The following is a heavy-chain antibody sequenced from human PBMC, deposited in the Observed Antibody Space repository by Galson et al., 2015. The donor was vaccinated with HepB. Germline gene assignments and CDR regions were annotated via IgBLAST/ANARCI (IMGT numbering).Heavy chain of an antibody. Sequence: SLRLSCAASGFTFSSYGMHWVRQAPGKGLEWVAIIYYDGSNKYYADSVRGRFTISRDISKNTLYLQMNSLRAEDTAIYYCARVKVTVFDYWGQGTLVTVSS. D-gene: IGHD2-21*02. V-gene: IGHV3-33*01. CDR1: GFTFSSYG. J-gene: IGHJ4*02. CDR3: ARVKVTVFDY. CDR2: IYYDGSNK.